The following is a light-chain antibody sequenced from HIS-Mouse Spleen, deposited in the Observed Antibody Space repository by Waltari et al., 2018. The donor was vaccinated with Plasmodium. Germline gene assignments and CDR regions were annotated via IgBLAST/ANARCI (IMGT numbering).Light chain of an antibody. J-gene: IGLJ3*02. CDR2: YNSDSDK. V-gene: IGLV5-37*01. CDR1: TDLNVGRYN. CDR3: MIWPSNASGV. Sequence: QPVLTQPPSSSASPGESARLTCTLPTDLNVGRYNLHWYQQKPGSPPRYLLYYNSDSDKGQGSGVPSRFSGSKDASANTGILLISGLQSEDEADYYCMIWPSNASGVFGGGTKLTVL.